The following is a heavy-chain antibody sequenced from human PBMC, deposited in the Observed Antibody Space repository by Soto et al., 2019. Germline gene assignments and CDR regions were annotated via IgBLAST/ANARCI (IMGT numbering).Heavy chain of an antibody. CDR2: ISYDGSNK. Sequence: GGSLRLSCAASGFTFSSYGMHWVRQAPGKGLEWVAVISYDGSNKYYADSVKGRFTISRDNSKNTLYLQMNSLRAEDTAVYYCAKERFRSIAAAVGRWFDPWGQGTLVTVSS. J-gene: IGHJ5*02. D-gene: IGHD6-13*01. V-gene: IGHV3-30*18. CDR1: GFTFSSYG. CDR3: AKERFRSIAAAVGRWFDP.